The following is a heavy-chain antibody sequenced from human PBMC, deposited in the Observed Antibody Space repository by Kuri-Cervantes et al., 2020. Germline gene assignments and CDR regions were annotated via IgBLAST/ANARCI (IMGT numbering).Heavy chain of an antibody. V-gene: IGHV3-48*01. Sequence: GGSLRLSCAASGFTFSSYSMNWVRQAPGKGLEWVSYISSSNSTIYYADSVKGRFTISRDNAKNSLYLQMNSLRAEDTAVYYCARDDYLYYYGMDVWGQGTTVTVSS. D-gene: IGHD4-11*01. J-gene: IGHJ6*02. CDR3: ARDDYLYYYGMDV. CDR2: ISSSNSTI. CDR1: GFTFSSYS.